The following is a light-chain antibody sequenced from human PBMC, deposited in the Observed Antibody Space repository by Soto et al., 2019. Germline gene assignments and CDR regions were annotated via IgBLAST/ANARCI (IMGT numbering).Light chain of an antibody. CDR3: HQRQRWPRT. Sequence: EIVLTQSPATLSLSPGERATLSCRASQSVSSYLAWYQQKPGQAPRLIIYEASNRAAGIPARFSGSGSGTDFTLTITSLEPEDFAFYYCHQRQRWPRTFGQGTKVDIK. CDR2: EAS. V-gene: IGKV3-11*01. CDR1: QSVSSY. J-gene: IGKJ1*01.